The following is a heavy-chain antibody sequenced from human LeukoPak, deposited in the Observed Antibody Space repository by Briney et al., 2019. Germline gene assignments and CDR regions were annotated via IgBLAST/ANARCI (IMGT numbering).Heavy chain of an antibody. CDR3: ARDVSSSWPFHYFDY. D-gene: IGHD6-13*01. Sequence: GGSLRLSCAASGFTFSSYGMHWVRQAPGKGVEWVAVIWYDGSNKYYADSVKGRFTISRDNSKNTLYLQMNSLRAEDTAVYYCARDVSSSWPFHYFDYWGQGTLVTVSS. CDR2: IWYDGSNK. V-gene: IGHV3-33*01. CDR1: GFTFSSYG. J-gene: IGHJ4*02.